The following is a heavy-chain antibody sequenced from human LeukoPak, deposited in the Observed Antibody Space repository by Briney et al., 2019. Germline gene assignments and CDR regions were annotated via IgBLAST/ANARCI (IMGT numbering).Heavy chain of an antibody. V-gene: IGHV4-38-2*02. Sequence: PSETLSLTCTVSGYSISSGYYWGWIRQPPGKGLEWIGSIYHSGSTYYNPSLKSRVTISVDTSKNQFSLKLSSVTAADTAVYYCARDYGSGSYVNWFDPWGQGTLVTVSS. CDR3: ARDYGSGSYVNWFDP. CDR2: IYHSGST. CDR1: GYSISSGYY. J-gene: IGHJ5*02. D-gene: IGHD3-10*01.